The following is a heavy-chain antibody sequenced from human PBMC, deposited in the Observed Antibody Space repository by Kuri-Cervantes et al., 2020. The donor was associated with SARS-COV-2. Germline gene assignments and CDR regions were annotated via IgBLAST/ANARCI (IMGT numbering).Heavy chain of an antibody. CDR2: ITPFKGNT. J-gene: IGHJ3*02. Sequence: SVKVSCKASGDSFDYRFLHWVRQAPGQPLEWMGWITPFKGNTNYAQRFQDRVTITRDRSMSTAYMELSSLRSEDTAMYYCARSGPGAISREDGACDIWGQGTMVTVSS. D-gene: IGHD5-24*01. CDR3: ARSGPGAISREDGACDI. V-gene: IGHV1-45*01. CDR1: GDSFDYRF.